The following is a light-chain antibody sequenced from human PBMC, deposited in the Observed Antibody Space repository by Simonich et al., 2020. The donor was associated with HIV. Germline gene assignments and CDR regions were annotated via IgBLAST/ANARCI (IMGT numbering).Light chain of an antibody. CDR3: QQYNIYPYT. CDR2: AAS. V-gene: IGKV1D-16*01. CDR1: QGISSW. Sequence: DIQMTQSPSSLSASVGDRVNTTCRAGQGISSWLAWYQQKPEKAPKSLIYAASSLQRGVPSRCSGSGSGTEFTLTISSLQPDDFATYYCQQYNIYPYTFGGGTKVEIK. J-gene: IGKJ4*01.